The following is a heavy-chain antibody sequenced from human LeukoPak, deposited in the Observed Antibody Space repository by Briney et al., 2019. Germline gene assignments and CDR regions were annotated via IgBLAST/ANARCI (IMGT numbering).Heavy chain of an antibody. CDR2: ISWNSGSI. Sequence: GGSLRLSCAASGFTFNNFAMHWVRQAPGKGLEWVSGISWNSGSIGYADSVKGRFTISRDIAKSSLYLQMNGLGAEDVALYYCAKGRGTQQLAALDFWGQGTRVTVSS. V-gene: IGHV3-9*03. D-gene: IGHD6-13*01. J-gene: IGHJ4*02. CDR1: GFTFNNFA. CDR3: AKGRGTQQLAALDF.